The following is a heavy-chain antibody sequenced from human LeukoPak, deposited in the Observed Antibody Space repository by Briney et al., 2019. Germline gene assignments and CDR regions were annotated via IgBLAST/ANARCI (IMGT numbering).Heavy chain of an antibody. Sequence: GESLRLSCAASGFTFSSYGMHWVRQPPGKGLEWEAVIWYDGSNKYYADSVKGRFTISRDNSKNTLYLQMNSLRAEDTAVYYCAKDGGETSWYYYYYMDVWGKGTTVTVSS. D-gene: IGHD3-10*01. CDR1: GFTFSSYG. J-gene: IGHJ6*03. CDR2: IWYDGSNK. V-gene: IGHV3-33*06. CDR3: AKDGGETSWYYYYYMDV.